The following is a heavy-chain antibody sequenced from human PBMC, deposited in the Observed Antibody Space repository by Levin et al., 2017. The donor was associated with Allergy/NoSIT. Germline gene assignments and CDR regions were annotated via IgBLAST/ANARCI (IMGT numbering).Heavy chain of an antibody. V-gene: IGHV4-4*02. CDR1: GGSISSSNW. CDR2: IYHSGST. J-gene: IGHJ3*02. CDR3: ARDYDILTGYYNAFDI. Sequence: GSLRLSCAVSGGSISSSNWWSWVRQPPGKGLEWIGEIYHSGSTNYNPSLKSRVTISVDKSKNQFSLKLSSVTAADTAVYYCARDYDILTGYYNAFDIWGQGTMVTVSS. D-gene: IGHD3-9*01.